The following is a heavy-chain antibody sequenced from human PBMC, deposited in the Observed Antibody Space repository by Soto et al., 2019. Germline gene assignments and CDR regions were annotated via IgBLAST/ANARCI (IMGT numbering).Heavy chain of an antibody. CDR3: EGVDLRRCSLFCFAP. D-gene: IGHD3-10*02. Sequence: SQTLSLTCVISGDSVSSNSAAWNWIRQSPSRGLEWLGRTYYRSKWYDDYAVSARSRITINPDTSKNQFSLQLNSVTPEDTAVFYCEGVDLRRCSLFCFAPWGRGTRVTVSS. CDR2: TYYRSKWYD. J-gene: IGHJ5*02. V-gene: IGHV6-1*01. CDR1: GDSVSSNSAA.